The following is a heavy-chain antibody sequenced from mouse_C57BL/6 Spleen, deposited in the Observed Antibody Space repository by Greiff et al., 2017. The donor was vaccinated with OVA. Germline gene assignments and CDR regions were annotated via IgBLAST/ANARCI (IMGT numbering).Heavy chain of an antibody. D-gene: IGHD2-4*01. J-gene: IGHJ3*01. CDR2: IDPSDSYT. CDR1: GYTFTSYW. V-gene: IGHV1-69*01. Sequence: QVQLQQPGAELVMPGASVKLSCKASGYTFTSYWMHWVQQRPGQGLEWIGEIDPSDSYTNYNQKFKGKSTLTVDKSSSTAYMQLSSLTSEDAAVYYCARAHYDPFAYWGQGTLVTVSA. CDR3: ARAHYDPFAY.